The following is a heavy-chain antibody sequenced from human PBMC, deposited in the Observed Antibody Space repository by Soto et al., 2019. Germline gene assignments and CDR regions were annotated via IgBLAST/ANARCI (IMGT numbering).Heavy chain of an antibody. V-gene: IGHV3-23*01. CDR1: GFTFSTYA. Sequence: EVQLLESGGGLVQPGGSLRLSCAGSGFTFSTYAMNWVHQAPGKGLEWVSAISGSGGSTYYADSVKGRFTISRDNSKNTLYLQMNSLRAEDTAVYYCAKTIIVIPAAGWYFDYWGQGTLVTVSS. D-gene: IGHD2-2*01. J-gene: IGHJ4*02. CDR2: ISGSGGST. CDR3: AKTIIVIPAAGWYFDY.